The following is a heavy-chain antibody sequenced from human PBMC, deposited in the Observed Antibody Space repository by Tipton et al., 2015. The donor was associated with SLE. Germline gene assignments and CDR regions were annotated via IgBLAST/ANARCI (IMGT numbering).Heavy chain of an antibody. V-gene: IGHV3-49*04. CDR1: GFTFGDYA. J-gene: IGHJ4*02. Sequence: SLRLSCTSSGFTFGDYAVSWVRQAPGKGLEWVGFIRSKVYGETTQYAASVKGRFTISRDDSQNMLYLQMESLKTEDTAVYYCSAGYCSDGVCYDYWGQGTLVTISS. CDR3: SAGYCSDGVCYDY. D-gene: IGHD2-8*01. CDR2: IRSKVYGETT.